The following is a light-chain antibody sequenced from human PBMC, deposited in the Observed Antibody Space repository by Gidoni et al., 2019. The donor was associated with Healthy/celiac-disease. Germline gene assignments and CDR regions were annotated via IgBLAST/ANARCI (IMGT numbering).Light chain of an antibody. CDR1: TSNIGSNS. Sequence: QSVLTQPPSVSATPGQRVTISCSGGTSNIGSNSVSWYQQSPETPTPPKLLIYDTYKRFSGVPDRFSGVKSGASAALGIIGLQAGDEADYFCGAWDSSLSAYVFGTGTKLTVL. CDR3: GAWDSSLSAYV. CDR2: DTY. V-gene: IGLV1-51*01. J-gene: IGLJ1*01.